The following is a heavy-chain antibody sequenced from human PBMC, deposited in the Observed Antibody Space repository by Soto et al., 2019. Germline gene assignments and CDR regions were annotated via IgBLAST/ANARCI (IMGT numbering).Heavy chain of an antibody. CDR3: ARDMNGITIIVVVTPSFQH. V-gene: IGHV1-46*01. D-gene: IGHD3-22*01. Sequence: ASVKVSCKASGYTFTSYYMHWVRQAPGQGLEWMGIINPSGGSTSYAQKFQGRVTMTRDTSTSTVYMELSSLRSEDTAVYYCARDMNGITIIVVVTPSFQHWGHGTLVTVSS. CDR2: INPSGGST. J-gene: IGHJ1*01. CDR1: GYTFTSYY.